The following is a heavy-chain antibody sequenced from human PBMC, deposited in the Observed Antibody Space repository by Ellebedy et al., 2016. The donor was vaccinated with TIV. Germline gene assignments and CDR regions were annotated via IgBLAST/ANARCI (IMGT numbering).Heavy chain of an antibody. V-gene: IGHV3-53*01. D-gene: IGHD5-18*01. CDR2: IYSGGST. J-gene: IGHJ6*03. CDR3: ARNGVDTAMALYYYYYMDV. Sequence: GGSLRLSXAASGFTVSSNYMSWVRQAPGKGLEWVSVIYSGGSTYYADSVKGRFTISRDNSKNTLYLQMNSLRAEDTAVYYCARNGVDTAMALYYYYYMDVWGKGTTVTVSS. CDR1: GFTVSSNY.